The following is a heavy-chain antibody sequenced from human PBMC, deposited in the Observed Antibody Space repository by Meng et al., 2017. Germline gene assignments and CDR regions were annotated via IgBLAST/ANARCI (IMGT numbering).Heavy chain of an antibody. J-gene: IGHJ4*02. D-gene: IGHD3-10*01. CDR1: GGSISSGSYY. CDR3: ASSNYYGSGSYYTNFDY. V-gene: IGHV4-61*02. Sequence: SETLSLTCTVSGGSISSGSYYWSWIRQPAGKGLEWIGRIYTSGSTNCNPSLKSRVTISVDTSKNQFSLKLSSVTAADTAVYYCASSNYYGSGSYYTNFDYWGQGTLVTVSS. CDR2: IYTSGST.